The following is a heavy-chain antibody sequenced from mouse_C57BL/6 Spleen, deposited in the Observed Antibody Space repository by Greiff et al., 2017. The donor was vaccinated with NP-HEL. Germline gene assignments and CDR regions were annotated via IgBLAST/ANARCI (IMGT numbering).Heavy chain of an antibody. J-gene: IGHJ2*01. Sequence: QVQLQQSGAELVKPGASVKMSCKASGYTFTSYWITWVKQRPGQGLEWIGDIYPGSGSTNYNEKFKSKATLTVDTSSSTAYMQLNSLTSEDSAVYYCANYYGSSYGGVDYWGQGTTLTVSS. CDR2: IYPGSGST. D-gene: IGHD1-1*01. CDR3: ANYYGSSYGGVDY. V-gene: IGHV1-55*01. CDR1: GYTFTSYW.